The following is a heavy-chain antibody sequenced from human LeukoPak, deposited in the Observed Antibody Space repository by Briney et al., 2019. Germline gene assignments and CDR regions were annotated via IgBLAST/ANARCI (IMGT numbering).Heavy chain of an antibody. CDR2: INHSGST. CDR3: ARGRKSGWYPY. Sequence: PSETLSLTCAVYGGSFSGYYWSWIRQPPGRGLEWIGEINHSGSTNYNPSLKSRVTISVDTSKNQFSLKLSSVTAADTAVYYCARGRKSGWYPYWGQGTLVTVSS. V-gene: IGHV4-34*01. D-gene: IGHD6-19*01. CDR1: GGSFSGYY. J-gene: IGHJ4*02.